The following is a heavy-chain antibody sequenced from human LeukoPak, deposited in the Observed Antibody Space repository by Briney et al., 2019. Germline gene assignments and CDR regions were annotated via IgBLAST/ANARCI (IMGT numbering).Heavy chain of an antibody. Sequence: ASVKVSCKASGYTFTSYDINWVRQATGQGLEWMGWMNPNSGNTGYAQKFQGRVTMTRNTSISTAYMELSSLRSEATAVYYCAGYYDSSGYLAFDIWGQGTMVTVSS. V-gene: IGHV1-8*01. J-gene: IGHJ3*02. CDR2: MNPNSGNT. D-gene: IGHD3-22*01. CDR1: GYTFTSYD. CDR3: AGYYDSSGYLAFDI.